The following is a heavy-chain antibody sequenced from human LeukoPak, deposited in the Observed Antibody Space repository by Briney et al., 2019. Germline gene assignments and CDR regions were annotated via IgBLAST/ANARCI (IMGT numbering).Heavy chain of an antibody. CDR2: IIPIFGTT. Sequence: ASVKVSCKASGNTFSSYVITWVRQAPGQGLEWMGGIIPIFGTTNFAQKFQDRVIFTADKSSTTAYMELSRLKSEDTAVYYCARESADGYCSGGSCYPIFDIWGQGTMVTVSS. CDR1: GNTFSSYV. J-gene: IGHJ3*02. D-gene: IGHD2-15*01. CDR3: ARESADGYCSGGSCYPIFDI. V-gene: IGHV1-69*06.